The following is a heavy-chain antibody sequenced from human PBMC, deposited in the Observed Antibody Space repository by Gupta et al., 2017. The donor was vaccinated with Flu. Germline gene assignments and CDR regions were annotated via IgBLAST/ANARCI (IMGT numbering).Heavy chain of an antibody. V-gene: IGHV3-23*01. Sequence: EVQLLESGGGLVQPGGSLRLSCAASGFAFSSYAMRWVRQAPGKGLEWVSAISGSGGSTYYADSVKGRFTISRDNSKNTLYLQMNSLRAEDTAVYYCAKDFLDIVAAAGINGMDVWGQGTTVTVSS. CDR1: GFAFSSYA. CDR2: ISGSGGST. D-gene: IGHD6-13*01. J-gene: IGHJ6*02. CDR3: AKDFLDIVAAAGINGMDV.